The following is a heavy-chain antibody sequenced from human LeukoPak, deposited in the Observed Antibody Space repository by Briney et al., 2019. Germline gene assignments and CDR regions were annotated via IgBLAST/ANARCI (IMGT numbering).Heavy chain of an antibody. J-gene: IGHJ5*02. Sequence: GGSLRLSCAASGFTFSNYAMSWVRQVPGKWLEWVSAISSGAGTTDYADSVKGRFTISRVNSKSTIYLQMNSLRAKDTAVYYCAKDLEQSYSGWSASYDAWGQGTLVTVSS. CDR3: AKDLEQSYSGWSASYDA. CDR1: GFTFSNYA. D-gene: IGHD6-19*01. CDR2: ISSGAGTT. V-gene: IGHV3-23*01.